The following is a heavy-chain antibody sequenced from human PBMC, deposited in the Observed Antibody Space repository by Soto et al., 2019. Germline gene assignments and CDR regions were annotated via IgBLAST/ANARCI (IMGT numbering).Heavy chain of an antibody. CDR3: TSGKPPTAHFDY. J-gene: IGHJ4*02. CDR2: IIPIFGTA. V-gene: IGHV1-69*13. CDR1: GGTFSSYA. D-gene: IGHD4-17*01. Sequence: VASVKVSCKASGGTFSSYAISWVRQAPGQGLEWMGGIIPIFGTANYAQKFQGRVTITADESTSTAYMELSSLRSEDTAVYYCTSGKPPTAHFDYRGQGTLVTVSS.